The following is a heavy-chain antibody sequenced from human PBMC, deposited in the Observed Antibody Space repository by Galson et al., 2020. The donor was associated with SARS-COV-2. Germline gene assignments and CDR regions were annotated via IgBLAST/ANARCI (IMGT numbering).Heavy chain of an antibody. V-gene: IGHV3-21*01. Sequence: GGSLRLSCAGSGFTFSSYSMSWDRQAPGKGLEWVSSISRSSTYIYYADSVKGRFTISRDNARNSLYLQMNSLRGEDTAVYFCAKVAVPSTGDYWYFDLWGRGTLVTVSS. CDR1: GFTFSSYS. J-gene: IGHJ2*01. D-gene: IGHD6-19*01. CDR2: ISRSSTYI. CDR3: AKVAVPSTGDYWYFDL.